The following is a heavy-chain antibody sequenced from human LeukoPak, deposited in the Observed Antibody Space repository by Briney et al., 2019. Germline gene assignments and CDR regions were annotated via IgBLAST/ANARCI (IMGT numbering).Heavy chain of an antibody. V-gene: IGHV1-69*04. D-gene: IGHD4-23*01. Sequence: SLKVSCKASGGTFSSYAISWVRQAPGQGLEWMGRIIPILGIANYAQKFQGRVTITADKSTSTAYMELSSLRSEDTAVYYCAREVTVVNAFDIWGQGTMVTVSS. CDR3: AREVTVVNAFDI. CDR1: GGTFSSYA. J-gene: IGHJ3*02. CDR2: IIPILGIA.